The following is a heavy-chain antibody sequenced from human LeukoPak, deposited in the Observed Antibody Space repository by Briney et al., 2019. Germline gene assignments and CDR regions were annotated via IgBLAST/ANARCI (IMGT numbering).Heavy chain of an antibody. V-gene: IGHV3-48*03. J-gene: IGHJ4*02. CDR3: ARKWLVIDY. Sequence: GGSLRLSCVASGFTFSSYEMNWVRQAPGKGLEWVSYISSSGFNIYYADSVKGRFTISRDNAKNSLYLQMNSLRAEDTAVYYCARKWLVIDYWGQGTLVTVSS. CDR2: ISSSGFNI. CDR1: GFTFSSYE. D-gene: IGHD6-19*01.